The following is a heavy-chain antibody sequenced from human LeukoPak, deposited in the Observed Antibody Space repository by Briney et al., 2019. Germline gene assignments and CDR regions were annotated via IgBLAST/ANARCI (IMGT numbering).Heavy chain of an antibody. V-gene: IGHV3-33*06. CDR1: GFTFSSYG. CDR2: IWYDGSNK. Sequence: GRSLRLSCAASGFTFSSYGMHWVRQAPGKGLEWVAVIWYDGSNKYYADSVKGRFTISRDNSKNTLYLQMNSLRAEDTVVYYCVKESRKEGRSHYWYFDLWGRGTLDTVSS. J-gene: IGHJ2*01. D-gene: IGHD3-10*01. CDR3: VKESRKEGRSHYWYFDL.